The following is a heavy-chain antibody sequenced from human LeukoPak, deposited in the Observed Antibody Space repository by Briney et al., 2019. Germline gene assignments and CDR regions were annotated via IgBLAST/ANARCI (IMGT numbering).Heavy chain of an antibody. CDR3: ARLATVTPAR. Sequence: MASETLSLTCTVSGGSISSSRYYWGWIRQPPGKGLEWIGSIYYSGSTYYNPSLKSRVTISVDTSKNQFSLKLSSVTAADTAVYYCARLATVTPARWGQGTLVTVSS. D-gene: IGHD4-17*01. V-gene: IGHV4-39*01. CDR2: IYYSGST. CDR1: GGSISSSRYY. J-gene: IGHJ4*02.